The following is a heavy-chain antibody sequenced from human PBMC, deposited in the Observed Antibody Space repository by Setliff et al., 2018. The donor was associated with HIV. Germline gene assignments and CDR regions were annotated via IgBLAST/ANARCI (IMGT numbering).Heavy chain of an antibody. V-gene: IGHV4-34*01. J-gene: IGHJ4*02. D-gene: IGHD6-19*01. Sequence: PSETLSLTCAVYGGAFNDFYWGWIRQPPGKGLEWIGEIDHTGSAYYNPSLISRVAISVDTSKNRFSLKLSSVTAADTALYYCARGPRVFAAVVETPFAFWGQGTRVTVSS. CDR3: ARGPRVFAAVVETPFAF. CDR1: GGAFNDFY. CDR2: IDHTGSA.